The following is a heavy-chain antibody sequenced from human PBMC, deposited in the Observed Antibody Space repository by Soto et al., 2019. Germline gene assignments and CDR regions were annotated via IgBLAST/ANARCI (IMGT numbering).Heavy chain of an antibody. J-gene: IGHJ4*02. V-gene: IGHV4-59*01. D-gene: IGHD4-17*01. CDR2: IYYSGST. CDR3: ARDSGYGDPFDY. CDR1: GGSISGYY. Sequence: QVQLQESGPGLVKPSETLSLTCTVSGGSISGYYWRWIRQPPGKGLEWIGYIYYSGSTNYSPSLKSRVPTSGDPSKNQFSLRLSSVTAADTAVYYCARDSGYGDPFDYWGQGTLVTVSS.